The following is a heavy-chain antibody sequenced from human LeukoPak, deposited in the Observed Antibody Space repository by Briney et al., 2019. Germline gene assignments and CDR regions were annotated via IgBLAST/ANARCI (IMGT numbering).Heavy chain of an antibody. V-gene: IGHV4-34*01. Sequence: SETLSLTCAVYGGSFSGYYGSWIRQPPGKGLEWIGEIDHSGSTNYNPSLKSRVTISVDTSKNQFSLKLSSVTAADTAVYYCARETARFDYWGQGTLVTVSS. CDR2: IDHSGST. CDR3: ARETARFDY. J-gene: IGHJ4*02. CDR1: GGSFSGYY.